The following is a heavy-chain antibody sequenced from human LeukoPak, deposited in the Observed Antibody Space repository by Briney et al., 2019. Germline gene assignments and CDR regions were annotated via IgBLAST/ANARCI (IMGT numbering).Heavy chain of an antibody. Sequence: PSETLSLTSAVYGGSFSGYYWSWIRQPPGKGLDWIGEINDSGNTNYNPSLKSRVSISVDTSKNQFSLKLSSVTAADTAVYYCARTYYDRPVDYWGQGTLVTVSS. D-gene: IGHD3-16*01. J-gene: IGHJ4*02. CDR1: GGSFSGYY. CDR2: INDSGNT. CDR3: ARTYYDRPVDY. V-gene: IGHV4-34*01.